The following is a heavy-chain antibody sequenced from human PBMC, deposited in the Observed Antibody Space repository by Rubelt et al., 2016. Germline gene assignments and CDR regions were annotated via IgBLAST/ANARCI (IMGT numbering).Heavy chain of an antibody. Sequence: QVQLVESGGGVVQPGRSLRLSCAASGFTFSSYAMHWVRQAPGKGLAWVAVISYDGSNKYYADSVKSRFTISRDNSKNTLYLQMNSLRAEDTAVYYCAKDRFFRSAGDDYVDYWGQGTLVTVSS. CDR2: ISYDGSNK. V-gene: IGHV3-30*04. CDR1: GFTFSSYA. J-gene: IGHJ4*02. CDR3: AKDRFFRSAGDDYVDY. D-gene: IGHD2-21*02.